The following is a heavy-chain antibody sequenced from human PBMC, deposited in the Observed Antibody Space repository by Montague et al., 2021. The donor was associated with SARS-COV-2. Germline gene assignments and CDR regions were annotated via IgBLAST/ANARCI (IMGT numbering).Heavy chain of an antibody. CDR2: IKPDGGEK. D-gene: IGHD1-26*01. CDR3: ARDSRIVGATGGMDV. V-gene: IGHV3-7*03. CDR1: GFTFSSYW. Sequence: SLRLSCVASGFTFSSYWMSWVRQTPGKGLEWVANIKPDGGEKHYVDSVKGRSTISRDNAKNSLNLQMDSLRAEDTALYYCARDSRIVGATGGMDVWGQGTTVIVSS. J-gene: IGHJ6*02.